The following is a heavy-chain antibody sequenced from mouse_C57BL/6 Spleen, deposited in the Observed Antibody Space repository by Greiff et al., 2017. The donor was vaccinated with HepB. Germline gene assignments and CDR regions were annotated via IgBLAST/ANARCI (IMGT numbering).Heavy chain of an antibody. D-gene: IGHD6-1*01. J-gene: IGHJ2*01. V-gene: IGHV5-4*03. CDR1: GFTFSSYA. CDR2: ISDGGSYT. CDR3: ARALWPYYFDY. Sequence: EVNVVESGGGLVKPGGSLKLSCAASGFTFSSYAMSWVRQTPEKRLEWVATISDGGSYTYYPDNVKGRFTISRDNAKNNLYLQRSHLKSEDTAMYYCARALWPYYFDYWGQGTTLTVSS.